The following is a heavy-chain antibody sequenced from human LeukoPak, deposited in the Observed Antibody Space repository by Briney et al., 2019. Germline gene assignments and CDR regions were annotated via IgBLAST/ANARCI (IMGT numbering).Heavy chain of an antibody. V-gene: IGHV4-59*01. CDR1: GGAITNYY. Sequence: PSETLSLTCTVSGGAITNYYWSWIRQPPGKGLEWIGYMYYSGSTNYNPSLKSRVTMSVDTSNNQISLKMTPLTAADTAVYYCARGHSSGWSGSYFQHWGQGTLVTVSS. CDR3: ARGHSSGWSGSYFQH. CDR2: MYYSGST. D-gene: IGHD6-19*01. J-gene: IGHJ1*01.